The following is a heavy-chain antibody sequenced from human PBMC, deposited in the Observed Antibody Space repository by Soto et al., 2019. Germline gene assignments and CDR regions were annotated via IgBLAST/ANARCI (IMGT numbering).Heavy chain of an antibody. CDR3: ARDPVDYISTSCYGPWYYGMDV. CDR2: ISYDGINK. V-gene: IGHV3-30-3*01. J-gene: IGHJ6*02. D-gene: IGHD2-2*01. CDR1: GFTFSSYA. Sequence: QVQLVESGGGVVQPGRSLRLSCAASGFTFSSYAMHWVRQAPGKGLEWVAVISYDGINKYYADSVKGRFTISRDNSKNTLYLQMNSLRAEDTAVYYCARDPVDYISTSCYGPWYYGMDVWGQGTTVTVSS.